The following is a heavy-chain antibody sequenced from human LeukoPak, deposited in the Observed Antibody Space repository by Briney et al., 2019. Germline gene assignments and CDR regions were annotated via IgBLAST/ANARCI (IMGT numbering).Heavy chain of an antibody. CDR2: MLYTGST. D-gene: IGHD4-23*01. CDR3: ARDPGYGGTRGVYFDY. V-gene: IGHV4-59*12. CDR1: GGSIRSYY. J-gene: IGHJ4*02. Sequence: SETLSLTCTVSGGSIRSYYWSWIRQPPGKGLEWIGYMLYTGSTNYNPSLKGRVTVSVDTSKNQFSLKVNSVTAADTAVYYCARDPGYGGTRGVYFDYWGQGTLVTLPS.